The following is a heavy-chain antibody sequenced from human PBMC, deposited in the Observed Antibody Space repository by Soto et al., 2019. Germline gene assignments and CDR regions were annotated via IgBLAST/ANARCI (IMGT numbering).Heavy chain of an antibody. Sequence: SVKVSCKASGYSFTDYHIHWVRQAPGQGLEWLGRINPKSGGTSTAQKFQGWVTMTTDTSISTASMELTRLTSDDTAIYYCARGDSTDCSNGVCSFFYNHDMDVWGQGTTVTVS. V-gene: IGHV1-2*04. CDR2: INPKSGGT. CDR3: ARGDSTDCSNGVCSFFYNHDMDV. D-gene: IGHD2-8*01. J-gene: IGHJ6*02. CDR1: GYSFTDYH.